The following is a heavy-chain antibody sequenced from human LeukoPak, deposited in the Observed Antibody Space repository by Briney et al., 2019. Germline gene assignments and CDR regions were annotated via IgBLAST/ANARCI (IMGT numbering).Heavy chain of an antibody. D-gene: IGHD3-10*01. CDR2: INQDGTEK. Sequence: GGSLRLSCAASGFTFTTYWMTWVRQAPGKGLEWVANINQDGTEKYYVDSVRGRFTISRDNAKNSLYLQMNSLRVEDTAVYYCAKVAKYYYGSETYYFFEHWGQGTPVTASS. J-gene: IGHJ4*02. CDR1: GFTFTTYW. V-gene: IGHV3-7*01. CDR3: AKVAKYYYGSETYYFFEH.